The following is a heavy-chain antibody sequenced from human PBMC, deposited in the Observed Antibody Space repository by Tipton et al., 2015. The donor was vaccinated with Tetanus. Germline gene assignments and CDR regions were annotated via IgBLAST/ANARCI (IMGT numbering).Heavy chain of an antibody. D-gene: IGHD1-14*01. V-gene: IGHV4-59*01. CDR1: GFALGDYY. CDR3: ARGTGDY. CDR2: IYYSGST. J-gene: IGHJ4*02. Sequence: LRLSCAASGFALGDYYMSWIRQAPGKGLEWIGYIYYSGSTNYNPSLKSRVTISVDTSKNQFSLKLSSVTAADTAVYYCARGTGDYWGQGTLVTVSS.